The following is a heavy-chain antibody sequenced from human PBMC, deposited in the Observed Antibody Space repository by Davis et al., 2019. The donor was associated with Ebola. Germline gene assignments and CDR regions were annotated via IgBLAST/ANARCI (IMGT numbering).Heavy chain of an antibody. CDR1: GFAFSDYH. J-gene: IGHJ5*02. Sequence: GESLKLSCAASGFAFSDYHMSWIRQAPGKGLEWVSYISGSGSNIYNADSVKGRFTISRDNAKNSLSLQMSSLTVDDTAVYYCARGGASRAAPWGQGTLVTVSS. CDR3: ARGGASRAAP. CDR2: ISGSGSNI. V-gene: IGHV3-11*01. D-gene: IGHD1-26*01.